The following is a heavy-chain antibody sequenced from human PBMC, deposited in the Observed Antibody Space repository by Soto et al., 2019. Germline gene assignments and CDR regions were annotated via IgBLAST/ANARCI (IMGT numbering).Heavy chain of an antibody. CDR2: ISYDGRNK. J-gene: IGHJ6*02. CDR3: VRATAYCSGGTCYSSHDLDV. D-gene: IGHD2-15*01. CDR1: GFTFSSYA. Sequence: PGVSLRLSCAASGFTFSSYAMHWVRQAPGKGLEWVAVISYDGRNKYYADSVKGRLTISRDNSKNTLYLEMNSLRVEDTAVYHCVRATAYCSGGTCYSSHDLDVWGQGTTVAVSS. V-gene: IGHV3-30*04.